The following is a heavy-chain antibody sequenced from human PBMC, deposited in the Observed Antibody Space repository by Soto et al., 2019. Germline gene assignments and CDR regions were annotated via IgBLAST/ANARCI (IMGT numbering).Heavy chain of an antibody. Sequence: PSDTLSLTCAVYGGSFSGYYWSWIRPPPGKGLDWIGEINHSGSTNYNPSLKSRVTISVDTSKNQFSLKLSSVTAADTAVYYCARSRKPRVVTAVDDDFDIWGQGTMVTVS. CDR3: ARSRKPRVVTAVDDDFDI. J-gene: IGHJ3*02. V-gene: IGHV4-34*01. CDR2: INHSGST. CDR1: GGSFSGYY. D-gene: IGHD2-2*01.